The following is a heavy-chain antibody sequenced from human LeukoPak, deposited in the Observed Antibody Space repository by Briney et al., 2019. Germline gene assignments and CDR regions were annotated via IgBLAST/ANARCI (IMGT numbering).Heavy chain of an antibody. V-gene: IGHV1-46*01. Sequence: ASVKVSCKASGYTFTSYYMHWLRQAPGQGLEWMGIINPSGGSASYAQKFQGRVTMTRDMSTSTVYMELSSLRSEDTAVYYCARDGYCSSTSCFNWFDPWGQGTLVTVSS. CDR2: INPSGGSA. J-gene: IGHJ5*02. CDR1: GYTFTSYY. CDR3: ARDGYCSSTSCFNWFDP. D-gene: IGHD2-2*03.